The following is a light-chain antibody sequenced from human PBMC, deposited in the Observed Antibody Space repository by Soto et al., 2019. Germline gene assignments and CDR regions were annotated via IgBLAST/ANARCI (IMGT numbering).Light chain of an antibody. CDR3: QHYGGSLWT. CDR2: GAS. CDR1: QSVSSTY. V-gene: IGKV3-20*01. Sequence: EIVLTQSPGTLSLSPGERATLSCRASQSVSSTYLAWYQQKPGQAPGLLISGASSRATGIPDRFSGSGSGTDFTLTIRTLEPEDFAVYYCQHYGGSLWTFGQGTKVEIK. J-gene: IGKJ1*01.